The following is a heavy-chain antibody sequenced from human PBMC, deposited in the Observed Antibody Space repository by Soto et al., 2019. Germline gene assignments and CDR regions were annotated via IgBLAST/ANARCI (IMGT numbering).Heavy chain of an antibody. Sequence: GGSLRLSCAASGFTFSSYWMSWVRQAPGKGLEWVANIKQDGSEKYYVDSVKGRFTISRDNAKNSLYLQMNSLRAEDTAVYYCARHDVVVTAPSTFMVFGDPYYYYGMDVWGQGTTVTVSS. D-gene: IGHD2-21*02. CDR1: GFTFSSYW. V-gene: IGHV3-7*05. J-gene: IGHJ6*02. CDR3: ARHDVVVTAPSTFMVFGDPYYYYGMDV. CDR2: IKQDGSEK.